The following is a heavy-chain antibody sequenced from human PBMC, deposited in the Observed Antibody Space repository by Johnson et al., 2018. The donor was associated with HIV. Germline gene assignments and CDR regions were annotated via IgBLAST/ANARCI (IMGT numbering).Heavy chain of an antibody. CDR1: GFTLRSDV. CDR2: IKQDGSEK. V-gene: IGHV3-7*03. Sequence: VQLVESGGGVVQPGRSLRLSCAASGFTLRSDVLHWVRQAPGKGLEWVANIKQDGSEKYYVDSVKGRFTISRDNAKNSLYLQMNSLRAEDTAVYYCARVEHRGTQWPDAFDIWGQGTMVTVSS. CDR3: ARVEHRGTQWPDAFDI. D-gene: IGHD1-14*01. J-gene: IGHJ3*02.